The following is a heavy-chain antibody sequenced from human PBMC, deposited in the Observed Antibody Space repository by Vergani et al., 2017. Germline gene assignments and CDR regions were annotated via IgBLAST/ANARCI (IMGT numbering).Heavy chain of an antibody. J-gene: IGHJ4*01. CDR3: TGADGGYDWFDY. CDR1: GFTFSTYA. Sequence: EVQLLESGGGLVQPGGSLRLSCAASGFTFSTYAMTWVRQAPGKGLEWVSTISSDGDSTYYADSVKGRFTIPRDNSKHTLYLQMNSLSVEDTAVYYCTGADGGYDWFDYWGEQTLVTVSS. V-gene: IGHV3-23*01. D-gene: IGHD3-16*01. CDR2: ISSDGDST.